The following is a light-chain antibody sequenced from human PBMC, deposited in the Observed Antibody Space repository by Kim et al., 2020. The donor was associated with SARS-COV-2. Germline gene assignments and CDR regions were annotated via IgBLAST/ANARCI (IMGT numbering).Light chain of an antibody. CDR1: SSNIGSNP. V-gene: IGLV1-44*01. CDR3: AAWDDSLNGWV. J-gene: IGLJ3*02. Sequence: QSVLTQPPSASGTPGQRVTISCSGSSSNIGSNPVNWYQQLPGTAPKLLIYSNNQRPSGVPDRFSGSKSGTSASLAISGLQSEDEVDYYCAAWDDSLNGWVFGGGTKLTVL. CDR2: SNN.